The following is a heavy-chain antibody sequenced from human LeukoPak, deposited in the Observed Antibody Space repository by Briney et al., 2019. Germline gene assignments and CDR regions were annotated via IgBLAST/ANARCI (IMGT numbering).Heavy chain of an antibody. V-gene: IGHV1-18*01. J-gene: IGHJ4*02. CDR1: GYTFTSYG. CDR2: ISAYNGNT. D-gene: IGHD3-22*01. Sequence: GASVKVSCKASGYTFTSYGISWVRQAPGQELAWMGWISAYNGNTNYAQKLQGRVTMTTDTSTSTAYMELRSLRSDDTAVYYCARARFYDTTGDYFDYWGQGTLVTVSS. CDR3: ARARFYDTTGDYFDY.